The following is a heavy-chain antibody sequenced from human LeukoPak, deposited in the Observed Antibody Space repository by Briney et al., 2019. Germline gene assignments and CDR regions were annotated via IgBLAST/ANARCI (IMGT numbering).Heavy chain of an antibody. V-gene: IGHV4-39*01. J-gene: IGHJ4*02. CDR2: IYYSGST. CDR1: GGSISSSSYY. Sequence: SETLSLTCTVSGGSISSSSYYWGWIRQPSGKGLEWIGSIYYSGSTYYNPSLKSRVTISVDTSKNQFSLKLSSVTAADTAVYYCASTYGESDSPWFDYWGQGTLVTVSS. CDR3: ASTYGESDSPWFDY. D-gene: IGHD4-17*01.